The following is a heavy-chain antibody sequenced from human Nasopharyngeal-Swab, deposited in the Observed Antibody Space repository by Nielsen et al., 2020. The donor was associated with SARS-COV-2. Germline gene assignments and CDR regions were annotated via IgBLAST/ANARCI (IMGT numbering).Heavy chain of an antibody. V-gene: IGHV3-21*01. Sequence: GESLKISCAASGFTFSSYSMNWVRQAPGKGLEWVSSISSSSSYIYYADSVKGRFTISRDNSKNTLYLQMNSLRAEDTAVYYCARGGQWGYYYYGMDVWGQGTTVTVSS. J-gene: IGHJ6*02. CDR3: ARGGQWGYYYYGMDV. CDR1: GFTFSSYS. D-gene: IGHD6-19*01. CDR2: ISSSSSYI.